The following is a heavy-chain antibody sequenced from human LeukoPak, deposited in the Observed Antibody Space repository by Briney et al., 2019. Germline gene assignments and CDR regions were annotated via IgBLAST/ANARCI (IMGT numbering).Heavy chain of an antibody. D-gene: IGHD6-19*01. CDR3: ARDVGSGWFDY. V-gene: IGHV3-7*01. J-gene: IGHJ4*02. CDR2: IKEDGSQI. CDR1: GFTFSSFA. Sequence: PGGSLRLSCAASGFTFSSFAIHWVRQAPGKGLEWVANIKEDGSQIYYVDSVKGRFTISRDNAQNSVYLQMNSLRGEDTAVYYCARDVGSGWFDYWGQGTLVTVSS.